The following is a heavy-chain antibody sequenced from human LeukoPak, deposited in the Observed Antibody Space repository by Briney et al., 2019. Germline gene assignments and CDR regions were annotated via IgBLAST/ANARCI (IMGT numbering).Heavy chain of an antibody. V-gene: IGHV3-23*01. J-gene: IGHJ4*02. CDR1: GFNFNNAW. D-gene: IGHD2-15*01. CDR3: AKSVVVVAATVRFDY. CDR2: ISGSGGST. Sequence: GGSLRLSCTTSGFNFNNAWMNWVRQAPGKGLEWVSAISGSGGSTYYADSVKGRFTITRDNSKNTLYLQMNSLRAEDTAVYYCAKSVVVVAATVRFDYWGQGTLVTVSS.